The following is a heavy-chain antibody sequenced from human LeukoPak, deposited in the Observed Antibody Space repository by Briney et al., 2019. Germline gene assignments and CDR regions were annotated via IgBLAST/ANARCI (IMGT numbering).Heavy chain of an antibody. D-gene: IGHD3-16*02. V-gene: IGHV1-18*01. J-gene: IGHJ4*02. CDR1: GYTFTSYG. CDR2: ISAYNGNT. CDR3: ARDLRLGELSPYFDY. Sequence: ASVKVSCKASGYTFTSYGISWVRQAPGQGLEWMGWISAYNGNTNYAQKLQGRVTMTTDTSTSTAYMELRSLRSDDTAVYYCARDLRLGELSPYFDYWGQGTLVTVSS.